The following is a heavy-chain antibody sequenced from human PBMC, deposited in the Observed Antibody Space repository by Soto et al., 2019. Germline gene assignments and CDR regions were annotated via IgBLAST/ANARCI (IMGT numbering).Heavy chain of an antibody. D-gene: IGHD5-18*01. J-gene: IGHJ4*02. CDR3: ARGVLLRGYSYLPPDY. Sequence: QVQLVQSGAEVKKPGASVKVSCKASGYTFTGYYMHWVRQAPGQGLEWMGWINPNSGGTNYAQKFQGWGTMSRDTSISTAYMELNRLSSDDTAVDYCARGVLLRGYSYLPPDYWGQGTLVTVSS. CDR1: GYTFTGYY. V-gene: IGHV1-2*04. CDR2: INPNSGGT.